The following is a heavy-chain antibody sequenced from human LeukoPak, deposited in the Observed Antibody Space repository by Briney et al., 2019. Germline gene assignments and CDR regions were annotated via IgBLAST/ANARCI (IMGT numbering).Heavy chain of an antibody. CDR3: AKGEGRCDTTSCAPFDY. D-gene: IGHD2-2*01. V-gene: IGHV3-23*01. J-gene: IGHJ4*02. CDR1: GFTFSSYA. Sequence: GGSLRLSCAASGFTFSSYAMSWVRQAPGKGLEWVSGISGSGGRTYYADSVKGRFTISRDNSKNTVYLQMNSLRAEDTAVYYCAKGEGRCDTTSCAPFDYWGQGTLVTVSS. CDR2: ISGSGGRT.